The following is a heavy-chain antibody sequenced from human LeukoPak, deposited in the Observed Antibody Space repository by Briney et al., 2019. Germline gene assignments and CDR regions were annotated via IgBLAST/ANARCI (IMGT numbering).Heavy chain of an antibody. D-gene: IGHD2-2*01. CDR3: ARARYCSSISCREAFDI. Sequence: GGSLGLSCAASGFPFSSYAMHWVRQAPGKGLEWVALISYDGNNKYYADSVKGRFTISRDNSKNTLYLQMNSLRAEGTAVYFCARARYCSSISCREAFDIWGQGTMVTVSS. CDR1: GFPFSSYA. V-gene: IGHV3-30-3*01. J-gene: IGHJ3*02. CDR2: ISYDGNNK.